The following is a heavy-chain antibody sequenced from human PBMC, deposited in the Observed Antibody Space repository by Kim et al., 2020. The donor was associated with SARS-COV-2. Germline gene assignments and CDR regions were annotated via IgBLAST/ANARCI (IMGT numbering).Heavy chain of an antibody. Sequence: WGSLRLSCAASGFTFSSYAMSWVRQAPGKGLEWVSAISGSGGSTYYADSVKGRFTISRDNSKNTLYLQMNSLRAEDTAVYYCAKEDPGYCSGGSCYSRALYDYWGQGTLVTVSS. J-gene: IGHJ4*02. CDR2: ISGSGGST. CDR1: GFTFSSYA. CDR3: AKEDPGYCSGGSCYSRALYDY. D-gene: IGHD2-15*01. V-gene: IGHV3-23*01.